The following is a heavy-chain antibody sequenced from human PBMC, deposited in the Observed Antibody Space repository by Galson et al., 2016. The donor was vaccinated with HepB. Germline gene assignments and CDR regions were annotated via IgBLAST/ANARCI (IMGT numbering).Heavy chain of an antibody. Sequence: PALVKPTQTLTLTCTFSGFSLSTSGVGVGWIRQPPGKALEWLALIYWDDDKRYSTSLKSRLTITKHTPRNHVVLTMTNMDPVDTGPYYCAHRDYYGSGPIYTLDIWGQGTMVTVSS. V-gene: IGHV2-5*02. J-gene: IGHJ3*02. D-gene: IGHD3-10*01. CDR1: GFSLSTSGVG. CDR3: AHRDYYGSGPIYTLDI. CDR2: IYWDDDK.